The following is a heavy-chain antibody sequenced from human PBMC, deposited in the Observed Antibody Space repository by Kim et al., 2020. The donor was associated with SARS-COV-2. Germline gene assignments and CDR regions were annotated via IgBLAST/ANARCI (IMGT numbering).Heavy chain of an antibody. Sequence: GGSLRLSCAASGFTFSSYWMSWVRQAPGKGLEWVSNINQDGSEIYYVDSVKGRFTISSDNAKNSLYLQMNSLRAEDTAVYYCARDGAYYYGSGLDYWGQGTLVTVSS. CDR1: GFTFSSYW. D-gene: IGHD3-10*01. V-gene: IGHV3-7*01. J-gene: IGHJ4*02. CDR3: ARDGAYYYGSGLDY. CDR2: INQDGSEI.